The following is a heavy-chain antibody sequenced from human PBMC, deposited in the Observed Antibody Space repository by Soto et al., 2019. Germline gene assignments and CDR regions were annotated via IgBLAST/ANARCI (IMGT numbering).Heavy chain of an antibody. V-gene: IGHV3-23*01. CDR2: ISGSGGST. J-gene: IGHJ4*02. CDR3: AKAALVVAATQGPTDY. Sequence: GESLKISCAASGFTFSSYAMSWVRQAPGKGLEWVSAISGSGGSTYYADSVKGRFTISRDNSKNTLYLQMNSLRAEDTAVYYCAKAALVVAATQGPTDYWGQGTLVTVSS. D-gene: IGHD2-15*01. CDR1: GFTFSSYA.